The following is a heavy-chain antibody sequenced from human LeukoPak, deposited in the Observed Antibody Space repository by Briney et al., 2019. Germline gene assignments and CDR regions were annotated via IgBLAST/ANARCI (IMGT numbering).Heavy chain of an antibody. CDR2: IYYSGST. V-gene: IGHV4-39*01. CDR1: GGSISSSSYY. Sequence: SETLSLTCTVSGGSISSSSYYWGWIRQPPGKGLEWIGSIYYSGSTYYNPSLKSRVTISVDTSKNQFSLNLSFVTAADTAVYCCARQKTAPPIFEYYGMDIWGQGTTVTVSS. CDR3: ARQKTAPPIFEYYGMDI. J-gene: IGHJ6*02. D-gene: IGHD3-9*01.